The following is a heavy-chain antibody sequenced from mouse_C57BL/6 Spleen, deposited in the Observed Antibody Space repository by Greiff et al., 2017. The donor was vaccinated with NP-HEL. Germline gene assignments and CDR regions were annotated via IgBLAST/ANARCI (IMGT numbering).Heavy chain of an antibody. CDR1: GYAFSSYW. CDR3: ARSPITTVVGRYFDV. CDR2: IYPGDGDT. D-gene: IGHD1-1*01. J-gene: IGHJ1*03. V-gene: IGHV1-80*01. Sequence: QVQLQQSGAELVKPGASVKISCKASGYAFSSYWMNWVKQRPGKGLEWIGQIYPGDGDTNYNGKFKGKATLTADKSSSTAYMQLSSLTSEDSAVYFCARSPITTVVGRYFDVWGTGTTVTVSS.